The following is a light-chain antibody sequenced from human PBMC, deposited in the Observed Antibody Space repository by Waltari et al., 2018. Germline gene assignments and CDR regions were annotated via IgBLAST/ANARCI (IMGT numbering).Light chain of an antibody. V-gene: IGLV6-57*03. CDR2: EDN. CDR3: QSYDSSIVV. J-gene: IGLJ3*02. Sequence: NFMLTQPHSVSESPGKTVTISCTRSSGSIASSYVQWSQQRPGSAPTTVHYEDNQRPSGVPDRFSGSIDSSSNSASLTISGLKTEDEADYYCQSYDSSIVVFGGGTKLTVL. CDR1: SGSIASSY.